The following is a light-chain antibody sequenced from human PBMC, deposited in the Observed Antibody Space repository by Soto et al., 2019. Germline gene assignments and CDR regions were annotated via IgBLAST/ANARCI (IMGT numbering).Light chain of an antibody. J-gene: IGKJ1*01. Sequence: IQLTQSPSSLSASVGARVTVTCRASQGIGSYLAWYQQKPGKAPKLLIYAASTLQSGVPSRFSGSGSGTDFTPTISSLQPEDFATYYCQQSYSTPWTFGQGTKVDIK. CDR1: QGIGSY. V-gene: IGKV1-39*01. CDR3: QQSYSTPWT. CDR2: AAS.